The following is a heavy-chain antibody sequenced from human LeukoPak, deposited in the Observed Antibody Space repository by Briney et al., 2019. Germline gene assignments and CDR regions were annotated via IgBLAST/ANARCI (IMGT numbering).Heavy chain of an antibody. J-gene: IGHJ4*02. CDR3: AKATDYYDSSGYYHRPDY. CDR1: GFTFSSYA. CDR2: ISGSGGST. D-gene: IGHD3-22*01. V-gene: IGHV3-23*01. Sequence: GGSLRLSCAASGFTFSSYAMSWVRQAPGKGLEWVSAISGSGGSTYYADSVKGRFTISRDNSKNTLHLQMNSLRAEDTAVYYCAKATDYYDSSGYYHRPDYWGQGTLVTVSS.